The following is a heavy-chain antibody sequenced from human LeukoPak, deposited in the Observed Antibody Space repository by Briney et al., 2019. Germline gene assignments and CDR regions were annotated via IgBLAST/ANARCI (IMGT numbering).Heavy chain of an antibody. CDR2: ISYDGSNK. Sequence: GGSLRLSCAASGFTFSSYAMHWVRQAPGKGLEWVAVISYDGSNKYYADSVKGRFTISRDNSKNTLYLQMNSLRAEDTAVYYCARDGPRGSTMIAVVITNAFDIWGQGTMVTVSS. J-gene: IGHJ3*02. D-gene: IGHD3-22*01. CDR1: GFTFSSYA. CDR3: ARDGPRGSTMIAVVITNAFDI. V-gene: IGHV3-30*04.